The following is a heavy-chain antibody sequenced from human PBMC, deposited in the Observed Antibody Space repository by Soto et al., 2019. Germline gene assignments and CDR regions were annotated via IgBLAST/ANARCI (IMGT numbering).Heavy chain of an antibody. Sequence: ASVKGSCTASGYTFTIYYMHWVRQAPGQGHEWMGIINPSGGSTSYAQKFQGRVTMTRDTSTSTVYMELSSLRSEDTAGYYCARVGMTTPYDFRWCAYEPANIYDGMYGWGKKPTFTLSS. CDR2: INPSGGST. J-gene: IGHJ6*04. V-gene: IGHV1-46*01. CDR1: GYTFTIYY. D-gene: IGHD3-3*01. CDR3: ARVGMTTPYDFRWCAYEPANIYDGMYG.